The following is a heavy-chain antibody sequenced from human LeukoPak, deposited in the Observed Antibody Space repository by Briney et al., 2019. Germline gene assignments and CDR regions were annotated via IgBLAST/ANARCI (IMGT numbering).Heavy chain of an antibody. D-gene: IGHD1-26*01. V-gene: IGHV3-48*01. J-gene: IGHJ4*02. CDR2: IGSSSSII. Sequence: PGGSLRLSCAASGFTFSTYSISWVRQAPGKGLEWISYIGSSSSIISYADSVKGRFTISRDNSKSTLYLQMDSLRTDDTAMYYCARAPWGVGATPPYWGQGTLVTVSS. CDR1: GFTFSTYS. CDR3: ARAPWGVGATPPY.